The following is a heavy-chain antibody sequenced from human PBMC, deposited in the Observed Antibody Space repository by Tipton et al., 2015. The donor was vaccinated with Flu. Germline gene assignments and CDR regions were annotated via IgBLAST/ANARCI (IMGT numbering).Heavy chain of an antibody. J-gene: IGHJ4*02. CDR1: GYTFTTYG. CDR3: ARSLAGTTDY. CDR2: ISPYTGNS. V-gene: IGHV1-18*01. D-gene: IGHD6-19*01. Sequence: QLVQSGAELKKPGASVKVSCQTSGYTFTTYGISWVRQAPGQGLEWMGWISPYTGNSNHAQRFQGRVTMTTDTSTSTAFMELRSLRSDDSAVYYCARSLAGTTDYWGQGTLVTVSS.